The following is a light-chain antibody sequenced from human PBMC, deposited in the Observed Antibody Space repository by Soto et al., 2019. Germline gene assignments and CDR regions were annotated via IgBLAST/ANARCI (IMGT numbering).Light chain of an antibody. CDR2: RNN. CDR1: SSNIGSNY. V-gene: IGLV1-47*01. J-gene: IGLJ1*01. Sequence: QSVLTQPPSASETPRQRVTISCSGSSSNIGSNYVYWYQQLPGTAPKLLIYRNNQRPSGVPDRFSGSKSGTSASLAISGLRSEDEADYYCAAWDDSLSVRYVFGTGTKVTVL. CDR3: AAWDDSLSVRYV.